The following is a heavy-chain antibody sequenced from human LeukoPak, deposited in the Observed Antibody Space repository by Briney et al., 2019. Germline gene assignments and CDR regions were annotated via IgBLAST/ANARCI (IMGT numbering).Heavy chain of an antibody. CDR2: IKEDGSVK. CDR3: ARDRYSGLDV. Sequence: PGGSLRLSCAASGFTFSSHEMNWVRQAPGKGLEWVANIKEDGSVKYYVDSVKGRFTISRDNAKNSLYLQMNNLRAEDTAVFYCARDRYSGLDVWGQGTTVTVSS. CDR1: GFTFSSHE. J-gene: IGHJ6*02. D-gene: IGHD1-26*01. V-gene: IGHV3-7*01.